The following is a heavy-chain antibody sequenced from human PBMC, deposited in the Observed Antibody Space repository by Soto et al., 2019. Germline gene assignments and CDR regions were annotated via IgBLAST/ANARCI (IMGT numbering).Heavy chain of an antibody. Sequence: PSETLSLTCTVSGGSISSYYWSWIRHPAGKGREWIGRIYTSGSTNYNPSLKRRVTMSVDTSKNQFSLKLSSVTAADTAVYYCATAPSELELRYYYYGMDVWGQGTTVTVSS. CDR1: GGSISSYY. J-gene: IGHJ6*02. D-gene: IGHD1-7*01. CDR2: IYTSGST. CDR3: ATAPSELELRYYYYGMDV. V-gene: IGHV4-4*07.